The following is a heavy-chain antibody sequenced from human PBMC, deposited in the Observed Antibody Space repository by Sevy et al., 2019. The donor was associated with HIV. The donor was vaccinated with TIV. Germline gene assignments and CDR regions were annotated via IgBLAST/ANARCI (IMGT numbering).Heavy chain of an antibody. V-gene: IGHV5-51*01. CDR3: ASRAYCSGGSCYPTPDAFDI. D-gene: IGHD2-15*01. Sequence: GESLKISCKGSGYSFTSYWIGWVRQMPGKGLEWMGIIYPGDSDTRHSPSFQGQVTISADKSISTAYLQGSSLKASDTAMYYCASRAYCSGGSCYPTPDAFDIWGQGTMVTVSS. CDR2: IYPGDSDT. CDR1: GYSFTSYW. J-gene: IGHJ3*02.